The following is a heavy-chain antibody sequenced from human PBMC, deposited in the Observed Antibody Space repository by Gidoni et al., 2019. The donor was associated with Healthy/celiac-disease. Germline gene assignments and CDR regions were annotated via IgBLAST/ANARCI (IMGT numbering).Heavy chain of an antibody. Sequence: EVQLVESGGGLVKPGGSLRLSCAAPGLTLSNAWMSWVRQAPGKGLEWVGRIKSKTDGGTADYAAPVKGRFTISRDDSKNTLYLQMNSLKTEDTAVYYCTTYGDYVGEVDYWGQGTLVTVSS. J-gene: IGHJ4*02. CDR1: GLTLSNAW. CDR2: IKSKTDGGTA. CDR3: TTYGDYVGEVDY. D-gene: IGHD4-17*01. V-gene: IGHV3-15*01.